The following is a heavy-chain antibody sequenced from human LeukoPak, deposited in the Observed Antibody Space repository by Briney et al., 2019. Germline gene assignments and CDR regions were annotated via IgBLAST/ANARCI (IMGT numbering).Heavy chain of an antibody. Sequence: GGSLRLSCAASGFTFSSYSMNWVRQAPGKGLEWVSSISGTSSYIYYADSVKGRFTISRDNAKNSLFLQMNSLRAEDTAVYYCARGTLLTPFDYWGQGTLVTVSS. J-gene: IGHJ4*02. CDR1: GFTFSSYS. CDR3: ARGTLLTPFDY. CDR2: ISGTSSYI. V-gene: IGHV3-21*01. D-gene: IGHD3-9*01.